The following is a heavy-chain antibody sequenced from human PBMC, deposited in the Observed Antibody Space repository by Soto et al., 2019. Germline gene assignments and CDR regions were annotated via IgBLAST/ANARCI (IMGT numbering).Heavy chain of an antibody. CDR3: ARSPVTIFGVVNWFDP. CDR2: ISAYNGNT. D-gene: IGHD3-3*01. CDR1: GYTFTSYG. V-gene: IGHV1-18*01. Sequence: ASVKVSCKASGYTFTSYGISWVRQAPGQGLEWMGWISAYNGNTNYAQKLQGRVTTTTDTSTSTAYMELRSLRSDDTAVYYCARSPVTIFGVVNWFDPWGQGTLVTVSS. J-gene: IGHJ5*02.